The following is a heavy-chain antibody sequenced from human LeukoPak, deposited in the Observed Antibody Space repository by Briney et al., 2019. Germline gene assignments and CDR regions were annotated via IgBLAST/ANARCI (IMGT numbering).Heavy chain of an antibody. CDR1: GFTFSSYA. D-gene: IGHD2-2*01. CDR3: ARDIYCSSTSCYLGLNYFDY. Sequence: GGSLRLSCAASGFTFSSYAMSWVRQAPGKGLEWVSAISGSGGSTYYADSVKGRFTISRDNSKNTLYLQMNSLRAEDTAVYYCARDIYCSSTSCYLGLNYFDYWGQGTLVTVSS. J-gene: IGHJ4*02. V-gene: IGHV3-23*01. CDR2: ISGSGGST.